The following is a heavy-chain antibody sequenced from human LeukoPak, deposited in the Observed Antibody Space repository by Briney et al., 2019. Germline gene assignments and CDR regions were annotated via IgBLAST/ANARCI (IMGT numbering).Heavy chain of an antibody. J-gene: IGHJ6*03. V-gene: IGHV1-18*01. Sequence: GASVKVSCKASGYTFTSYGISWVRQAPGQGLEWMGWISAYNGNTNYAQKLQGRVTMTTDTSTSTAYMELRSLRSDDTAVYYCARAREGVATIKYYYYYMDVWGKGTTVTVSS. D-gene: IGHD5-12*01. CDR3: ARAREGVATIKYYYYYMDV. CDR2: ISAYNGNT. CDR1: GYTFTSYG.